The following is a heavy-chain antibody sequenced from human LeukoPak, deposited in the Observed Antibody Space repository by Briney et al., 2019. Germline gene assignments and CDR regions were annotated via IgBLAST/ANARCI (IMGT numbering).Heavy chain of an antibody. CDR1: GYTFTGYY. J-gene: IGHJ4*02. Sequence: ASVKVSCKASGYTFTGYYMHWVRQAPGQGLEWMGWINPNSGGTTYAQKFQGRVTMTRDASISTAYMELSRLRSDDTAVYYCARGAYYYDSSGYYYEAVYFDYWGQGTLVTVSS. V-gene: IGHV1-2*02. D-gene: IGHD3-22*01. CDR2: INPNSGGT. CDR3: ARGAYYYDSSGYYYEAVYFDY.